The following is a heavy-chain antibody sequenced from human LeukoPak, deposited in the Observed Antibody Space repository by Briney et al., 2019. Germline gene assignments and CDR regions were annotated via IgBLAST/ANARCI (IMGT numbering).Heavy chain of an antibody. J-gene: IGHJ5*02. CDR3: ARHMEGVLQFDP. CDR1: GGSFSGYY. D-gene: IGHD5-24*01. CDR2: INHSGST. Sequence: SETLSLTCAVYGGSFSGYYWSWIRQPPGKGLEWIGEINHSGSTNYNPSLKSRVTISVDTSKNQFSLKLSSVTAADTAVYYCARHMEGVLQFDPWGQGTLATVSS. V-gene: IGHV4-34*01.